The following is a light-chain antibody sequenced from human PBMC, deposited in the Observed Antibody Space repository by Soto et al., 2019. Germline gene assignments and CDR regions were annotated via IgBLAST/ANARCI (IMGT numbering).Light chain of an antibody. CDR2: VNT. V-gene: IGLV1-40*01. CDR3: QSYDSSLRAWV. J-gene: IGLJ3*02. CDR1: SSNIGAGYD. Sequence: QSVLTQPPSVSGAPGQRVTISCTGGSSNIGAGYDVHWYHQFPGTAPKLLVYVNTNRPSGISDRFSASKSGSSASLAITGLQAEDEADYYCQSYDSSLRAWVFGGGTQLTVL.